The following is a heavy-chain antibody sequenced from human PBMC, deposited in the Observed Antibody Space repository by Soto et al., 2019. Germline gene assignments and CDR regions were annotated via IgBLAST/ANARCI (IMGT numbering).Heavy chain of an antibody. D-gene: IGHD2-2*01. CDR3: ARVLCSSTTCYCPGWFDP. Sequence: SETLSLTCTVSGGSISSGANYWSWVRQGPGKGLEWIGNIYYSGSAYYNPSLKSRLTMSVDTSKNSFSLKLTSVTAADTAVYYCARVLCSSTTCYCPGWFDPWGQGTLVTVSS. CDR2: IYYSGSA. J-gene: IGHJ5*02. CDR1: GGSISSGANY. V-gene: IGHV4-31*03.